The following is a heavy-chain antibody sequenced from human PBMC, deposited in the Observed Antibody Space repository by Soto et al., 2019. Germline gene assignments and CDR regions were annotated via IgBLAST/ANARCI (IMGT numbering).Heavy chain of an antibody. Sequence: PGGSLRLSCVASGFIFDSYGLHWVRQAPGKGLEWVSYISSGGTSMNYADSVKGRFTISRDNAKNSVHLQMNSLRDEDTAVYYCVRGRNLWYSVYFDFWGPGALVTV. CDR1: GFIFDSYG. D-gene: IGHD2-21*02. V-gene: IGHV3-48*02. J-gene: IGHJ4*02. CDR3: VRGRNLWYSVYFDF. CDR2: ISSGGTSM.